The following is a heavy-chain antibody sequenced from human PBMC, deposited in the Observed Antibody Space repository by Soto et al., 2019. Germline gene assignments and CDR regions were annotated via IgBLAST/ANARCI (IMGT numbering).Heavy chain of an antibody. J-gene: IGHJ4*02. CDR2: IYYSGST. CDR3: ARRYGPGFDY. V-gene: IGHV4-39*07. CDR1: GGSISSSSYY. D-gene: IGHD4-17*01. Sequence: PSETLSLTCTVSGGSISSSSYYWGWICQPPGKGLEWIGSIYYSGSTNYNPSLKSRVTISVDTSKNQFSLKLSSVTAADTAVYYCARRYGPGFDYWGQGTLVTVSS.